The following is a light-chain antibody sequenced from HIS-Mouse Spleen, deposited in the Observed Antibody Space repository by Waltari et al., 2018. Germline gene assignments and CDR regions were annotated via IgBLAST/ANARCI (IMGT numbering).Light chain of an antibody. Sequence: QSALTQPASVSGSPGQSITISCTGTSSDVGGYNSVSRYQQHPGKAPKLMIYEVSNRPSGVSNRFSGSKSGNTASLTISGLQAEDEADYYCSSYTSSSTWVFGGGTKLTVL. CDR3: SSYTSSSTWV. CDR1: SSDVGGYNS. V-gene: IGLV2-14*01. CDR2: EVS. J-gene: IGLJ3*02.